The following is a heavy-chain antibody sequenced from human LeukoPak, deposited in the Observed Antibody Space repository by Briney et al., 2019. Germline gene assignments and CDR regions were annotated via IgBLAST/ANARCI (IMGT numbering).Heavy chain of an antibody. CDR2: IRYDGSNK. J-gene: IGHJ5*02. Sequence: GGSLRLSCAASGFTFSSYGMHWVRQAPGKGLEWVAFIRYDGSNKYYADSVKGRFTISRDNSKNTLYLQMNSLRAEDTAVYYCAKDLLRSVATIPWGQGTLVTVSS. D-gene: IGHD5-12*01. CDR3: AKDLLRSVATIP. V-gene: IGHV3-30*02. CDR1: GFTFSSYG.